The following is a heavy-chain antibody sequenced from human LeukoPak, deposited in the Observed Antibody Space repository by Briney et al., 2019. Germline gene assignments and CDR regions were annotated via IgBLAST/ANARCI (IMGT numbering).Heavy chain of an antibody. D-gene: IGHD4-11*01. J-gene: IGHJ5*02. CDR1: GYSITSYY. CDR3: ARGGTLYSNYRWFDP. CDR2: IYASGST. Sequence: SETLSLTCAVSGYSITSYYWSWIRQPAGKGLEWIGRIYASGSTNYNPSLKSRVTMSIDTSKNHVSLNLSSVTAADTAVYYCARGGTLYSNYRWFDPWGQGTLVTVSS. V-gene: IGHV4-4*07.